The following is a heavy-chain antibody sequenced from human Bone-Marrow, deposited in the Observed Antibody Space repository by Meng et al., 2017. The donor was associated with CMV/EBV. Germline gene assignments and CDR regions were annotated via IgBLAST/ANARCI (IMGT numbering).Heavy chain of an antibody. J-gene: IGHJ6*04. CDR2: FDPEDGET. V-gene: IGHV1-24*01. Sequence: ASVKVSCKVSGYTLTELSMHCVRQAPGKGLEWMGGFDPEDGETIYAQKFQGRVTMTDDTSTDTAYMELSRVRSDDTAVYYCARHPEPYSVSQWLYYVMDDWGTGTTVTFSS. CDR3: ARHPEPYSVSQWLYYVMDD. CDR1: GYTLTELS. D-gene: IGHD3-22*01.